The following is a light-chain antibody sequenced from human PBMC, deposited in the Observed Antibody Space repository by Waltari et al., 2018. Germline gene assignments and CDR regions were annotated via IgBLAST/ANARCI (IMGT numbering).Light chain of an antibody. V-gene: IGLV2-11*01. CDR1: SSDVGSYDY. Sequence: QSALTQPRSVSGSPGQSVTISCTGTSSDVGSYDYVSWYQQHPGKAPKLIISDVTKRPSGVPVRFSGSKSGNTASLTISGLQAEDEADYYCCSYAGTYTWVFGGGTKLTVL. CDR3: CSYAGTYTWV. CDR2: DVT. J-gene: IGLJ3*02.